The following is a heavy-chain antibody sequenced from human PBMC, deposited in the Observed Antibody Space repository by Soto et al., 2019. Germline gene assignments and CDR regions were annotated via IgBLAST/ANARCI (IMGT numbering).Heavy chain of an antibody. D-gene: IGHD6-13*01. CDR3: ARDSNTWPYYFDY. V-gene: IGHV1-18*01. Sequence: ASVKVSCKASGFTFSTYGINPGRQAPGQGLEWMGWISLHNGDTAYAQKVQDRITMTTDTSTNTAYMELRSLRSDDTAVYYCARDSNTWPYYFDYWGQGTLVTVSS. J-gene: IGHJ4*02. CDR2: ISLHNGDT. CDR1: GFTFSTYG.